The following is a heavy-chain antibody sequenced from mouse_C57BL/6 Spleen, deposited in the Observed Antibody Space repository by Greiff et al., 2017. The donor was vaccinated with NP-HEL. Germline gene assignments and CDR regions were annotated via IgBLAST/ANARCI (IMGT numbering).Heavy chain of an antibody. D-gene: IGHD2-10*01. CDR3: ARSYYLYGMDY. V-gene: IGHV1-82*01. J-gene: IGHJ4*01. CDR1: GYAFSSSW. CDR2: IYPGDGDT. Sequence: VQLQQSGPELVKPGASVKISCKASGYAFSSSWMNWVKQRPGKGLEWIGRIYPGDGDTNYNGKFKGKATLTADKSSSTAYMQLSSLTSEDSAVYFCARSYYLYGMDYWGQGTSVTVSS.